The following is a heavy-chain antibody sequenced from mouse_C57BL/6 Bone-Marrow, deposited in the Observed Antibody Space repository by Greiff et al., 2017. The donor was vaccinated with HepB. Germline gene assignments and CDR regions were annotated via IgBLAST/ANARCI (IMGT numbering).Heavy chain of an antibody. J-gene: IGHJ3*01. CDR2: ISSGGSYT. CDR1: GFTFSSYG. V-gene: IGHV5-6*01. Sequence: EVMLVESGGDLVKPGGSLKLSCAASGFTFSSYGMSWVRQTPDKRLEWVATISSGGSYTYYPDSVKGRFTISRDNAKNTLYLQMSSLKSEDTTMFYCARAGKLGHWVAYWGQGTRGTVSA. CDR3: ARAGKLGHWVAY. D-gene: IGHD4-1*01.